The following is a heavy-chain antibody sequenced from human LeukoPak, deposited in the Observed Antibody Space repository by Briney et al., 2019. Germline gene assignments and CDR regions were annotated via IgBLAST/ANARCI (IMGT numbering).Heavy chain of an antibody. CDR3: ARDGGVDLYSSNSELDY. J-gene: IGHJ4*02. V-gene: IGHV4-61*02. Sequence: PSQTLSLTCTVSGGSISSGSYYWSWIRQPAGKGLEWIGRIYTSGSTSYNPSLKSRVTISVDTSKNQFSLKLSSVTAADTAVYYCARDGGVDLYSSNSELDYWGQGTLVTVSS. D-gene: IGHD6-13*01. CDR1: GGSISSGSYY. CDR2: IYTSGST.